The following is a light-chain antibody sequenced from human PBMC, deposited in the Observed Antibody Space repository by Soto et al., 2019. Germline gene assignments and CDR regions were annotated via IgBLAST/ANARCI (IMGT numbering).Light chain of an antibody. CDR3: HQDHSWPRT. Sequence: QYPYLLSASTGDRVLLSCRMSQDISSNLAWYQQKPGKAPELLIYAASTLQSGIPPRFSGSGSGTEFTLTISSLQPEDFASYYCHQDHSWPRTFGQGAKVDIK. J-gene: IGKJ1*01. CDR1: QDISSN. V-gene: IGKV1D-8*02. CDR2: AAS.